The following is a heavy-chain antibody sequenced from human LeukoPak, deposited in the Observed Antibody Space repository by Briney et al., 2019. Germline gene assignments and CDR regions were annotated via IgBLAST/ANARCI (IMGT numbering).Heavy chain of an antibody. D-gene: IGHD5-18*01. V-gene: IGHV5-51*01. CDR3: ARSRNVDTAMEY. Sequence: GASLQIYCEGSGSNYTSYWIGRARQLPGKGVEWMGIIYPGDSDTRYSPSFQGQVTISADKSISTAYLQWSSLKASDTAMYYCARSRNVDTAMEYWGQGTLVTVSS. J-gene: IGHJ4*02. CDR2: IYPGDSDT. CDR1: GSNYTSYW.